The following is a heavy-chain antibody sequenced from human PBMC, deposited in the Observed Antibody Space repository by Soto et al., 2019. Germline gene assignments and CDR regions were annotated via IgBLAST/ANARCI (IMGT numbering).Heavy chain of an antibody. CDR3: ATGRSDSGWYEEHL. CDR2: LSYLGTT. D-gene: IGHD6-19*01. Sequence: PSETLSLTCTVSNDSIRSGTYYWAWIRQPPGRGLEWMGSLSYLGTTDYNPSLKSRVTISKDASKNQFSLKLTSVTAADTAVYYCATGRSDSGWYEEHLWGRGTLVTVSS. CDR1: NDSIRSGTYY. J-gene: IGHJ5*02. V-gene: IGHV4-39*01.